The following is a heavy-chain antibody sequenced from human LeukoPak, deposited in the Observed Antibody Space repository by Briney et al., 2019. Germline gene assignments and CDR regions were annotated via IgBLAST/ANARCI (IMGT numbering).Heavy chain of an antibody. CDR2: VGIAGDT. CDR3: AREGRMGTADAFDV. CDR1: GFTFNNYE. J-gene: IGHJ3*01. Sequence: PGGSLRLSCAASGFTFNNYEMHWVRQTAGKGLEWVSAVGIAGDTFYAGSVKGRFSISRDNAESSLFLQMSSLRAGDTAVYYCAREGRMGTADAFDVWGQGTMVTVSS. V-gene: IGHV3-13*01. D-gene: IGHD1-14*01.